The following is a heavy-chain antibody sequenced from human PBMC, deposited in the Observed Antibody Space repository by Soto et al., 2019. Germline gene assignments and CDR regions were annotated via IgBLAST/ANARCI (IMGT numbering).Heavy chain of an antibody. CDR3: ARRVSYSSSSCPLPIIVDDCYNAED. V-gene: IGHV4-34*01. CDR2: INHSGST. D-gene: IGHD6-6*01. J-gene: IGHJ2*01. Sequence: SETLSLTCAVYGGSFSGYYWSWIRRPPGKGLEWIGEINHSGSTNYNPSLNSRLTISVDTSKNQFSLKLSSVTAADTAVYYCARRVSYSSSSCPLPIIVDDCYNAEDWGRGTVVTVAS. CDR1: GGSFSGYY.